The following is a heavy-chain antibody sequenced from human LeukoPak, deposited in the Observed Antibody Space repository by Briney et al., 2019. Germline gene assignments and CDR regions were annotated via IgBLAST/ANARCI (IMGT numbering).Heavy chain of an antibody. CDR2: INSDGGGA. CDR3: ARDVPHNWFDA. V-gene: IGHV3-74*03. Sequence: GGSLRPACAAAAITFGNNWMRWVRQGPGGGLGWISRINSDGGGAMSADSVKGRFTVSRDNAKNTMYLQRNSVRAEDTAVYYCARDVPHNWFDAWGQGTLVTVSS. J-gene: IGHJ5*02. CDR1: AITFGNNW.